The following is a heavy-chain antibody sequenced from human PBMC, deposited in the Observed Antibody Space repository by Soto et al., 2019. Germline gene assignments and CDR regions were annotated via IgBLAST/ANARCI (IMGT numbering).Heavy chain of an antibody. Sequence: QVQLVQSGAEVKKPGASVKVSCKASGYTFTSYGISWVRQAPGQGLEWMGWISAYNGKTNYAQKLQGRVTMTTDTSTSTAYMELRSLRSDDTAVYYCAREGLYYDILTGYYFSGDYYGMDVWGQGTTVTVSS. CDR1: GYTFTSYG. J-gene: IGHJ6*02. V-gene: IGHV1-18*01. CDR2: ISAYNGKT. CDR3: AREGLYYDILTGYYFSGDYYGMDV. D-gene: IGHD3-9*01.